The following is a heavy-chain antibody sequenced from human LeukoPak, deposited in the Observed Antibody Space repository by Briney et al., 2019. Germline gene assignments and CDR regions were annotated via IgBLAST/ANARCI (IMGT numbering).Heavy chain of an antibody. J-gene: IGHJ5*02. Sequence: GGSLRLSCAASGFTFDDYAMHWVRQAPGKGLEWVPGISWNSGSIGYADSVKGRFTISRDNAKNSLYLQMNSLRAEDMALYYCAKGTTRPYAGSWFDPWGQGTLVTVSS. CDR1: GFTFDDYA. D-gene: IGHD2-2*01. V-gene: IGHV3-9*03. CDR2: ISWNSGSI. CDR3: AKGTTRPYAGSWFDP.